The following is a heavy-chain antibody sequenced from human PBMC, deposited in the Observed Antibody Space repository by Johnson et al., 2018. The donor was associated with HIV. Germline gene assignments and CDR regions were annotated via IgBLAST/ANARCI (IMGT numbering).Heavy chain of an antibody. V-gene: IGHV3-11*04. CDR3: ARQPDNFWSSDAFDI. CDR1: GFTFSDYY. CDR2: ISSGGSNI. D-gene: IGHD3-3*01. Sequence: QVQLVESGGGLVKPGGSLRLSCAVSGFTFSDYYMSWIRQAPGKGLEWVSYISSGGSNISYDNSVVKGRFTISRDNAKNSVFLQMNSLRVEDTAIYYCARQPDNFWSSDAFDIWGQGTMVTVSS. J-gene: IGHJ3*02.